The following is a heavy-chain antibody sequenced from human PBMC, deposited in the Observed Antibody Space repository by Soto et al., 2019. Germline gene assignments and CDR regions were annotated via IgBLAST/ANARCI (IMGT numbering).Heavy chain of an antibody. D-gene: IGHD3-16*01. CDR2: IRPNSEGGTT. CDR1: SNAW. Sequence: SNAWMSWVRQAPGKGLEWVGRIRPNSEGGTTDYATPVEDRFTISRDDSKKTLHLQMNSLKTEDTAVYFCATGGHYYDPWGQGTLVTVSS. J-gene: IGHJ5*02. V-gene: IGHV3-15*01. CDR3: ATGGHYYDP.